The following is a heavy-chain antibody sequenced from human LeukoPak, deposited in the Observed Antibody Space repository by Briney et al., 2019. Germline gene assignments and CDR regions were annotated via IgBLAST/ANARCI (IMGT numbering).Heavy chain of an antibody. D-gene: IGHD1-14*01. CDR1: GYSLTGYY. Sequence: GSVKVSCKASGYSLTGYYIHWVRQALGQGLEWVGWINPNSGDTNYAQKFQGRVTMTRDTSISTAYMELSRLRSDDAAVYYCARGVAGVYFYYYMDVWGKGTTVTVSS. CDR3: ARGVAGVYFYYYMDV. CDR2: INPNSGDT. V-gene: IGHV1-2*02. J-gene: IGHJ6*03.